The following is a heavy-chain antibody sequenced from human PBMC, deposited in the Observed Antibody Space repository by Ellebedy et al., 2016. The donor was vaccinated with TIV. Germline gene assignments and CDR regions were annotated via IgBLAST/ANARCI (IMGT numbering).Heavy chain of an antibody. Sequence: GESLKISCAASGFTLTNCWMTWVRQAPGKGLEWVSAISGSGGSTYYADSVKGRFTISRDNSKNTLYLQINSLITDDTAMYYCTINYFDYWGQGTLVTVSA. CDR2: ISGSGGST. CDR3: TINYFDY. V-gene: IGHV3-23*01. J-gene: IGHJ4*02. CDR1: GFTLTNCW.